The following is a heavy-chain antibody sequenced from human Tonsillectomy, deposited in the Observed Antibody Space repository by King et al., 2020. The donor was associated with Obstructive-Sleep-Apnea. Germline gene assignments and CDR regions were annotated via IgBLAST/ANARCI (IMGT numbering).Heavy chain of an antibody. Sequence: VQLVESGGGVVQPGRSLRLSCAASGFTFSSYGMHWVRQAPGKGLEWVAVISYDGSNKYYADSVKGRFTISRDNSKNTLYLQMNSLRAEDTAVYYCAKDGSGYKHYWGQGTLVTVSS. CDR1: GFTFSSYG. D-gene: IGHD3-3*01. CDR3: AKDGSGYKHY. V-gene: IGHV3-30*18. CDR2: ISYDGSNK. J-gene: IGHJ4*02.